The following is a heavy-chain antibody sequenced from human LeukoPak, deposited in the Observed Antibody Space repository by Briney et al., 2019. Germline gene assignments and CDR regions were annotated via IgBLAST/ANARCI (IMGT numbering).Heavy chain of an antibody. V-gene: IGHV4-31*03. J-gene: IGHJ6*02. CDR2: IYYSGST. CDR3: AITASRYDFWSGYYGYYGMDV. D-gene: IGHD3-3*01. CDR1: GGSISSGGYY. Sequence: PSETLSLTCTVSGGSISSGGYYWSWLRQHPGKGLEWIGYIYYSGSTYYNPSLKSRVTISVDTSKNQFSLKLSSVTAADTAVYYCAITASRYDFWSGYYGYYGMDVWGQGTTVTVSS.